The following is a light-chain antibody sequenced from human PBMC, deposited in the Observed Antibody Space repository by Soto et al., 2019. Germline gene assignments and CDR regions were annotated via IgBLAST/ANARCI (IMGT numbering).Light chain of an antibody. CDR1: QDISNY. CDR3: QQYMTYPET. CDR2: KAS. Sequence: DIQMTQSPSSLSASVGDRVTIACQASQDISNYINWYQQKPGKAPKVLIYKASSLESGVTSRFSGSGSGTEFTLTISSLQADDFATYYCQQYMTYPETFGQGTKVDI. J-gene: IGKJ1*01. V-gene: IGKV1-5*03.